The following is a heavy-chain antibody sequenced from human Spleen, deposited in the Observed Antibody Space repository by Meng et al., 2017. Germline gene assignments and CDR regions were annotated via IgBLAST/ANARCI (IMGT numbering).Heavy chain of an antibody. V-gene: IGHV4-34*01. Sequence: QVQLQQWGAGLLKPSETLSLTCAVYGGSFSGYNWSWIRQPPGKGLEWIGEIDHNGGTNYNPSLKSRVTISVDTSKNQFSLKLSSVTAADTAVYYCARVGSYRGYNYWGQGTLVTVSS. CDR2: IDHNGGT. CDR1: GGSFSGYN. D-gene: IGHD3-10*01. J-gene: IGHJ4*02. CDR3: ARVGSYRGYNY.